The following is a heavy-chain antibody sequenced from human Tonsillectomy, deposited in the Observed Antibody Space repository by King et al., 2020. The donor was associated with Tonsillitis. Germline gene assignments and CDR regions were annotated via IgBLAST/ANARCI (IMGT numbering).Heavy chain of an antibody. D-gene: IGHD3-10*01. CDR2: INHSGST. Sequence: VQLQQWGAGLLKPSETLSLTCAVYGGSFSGYYWSWIRQPPGKGLEWIGEINHSGSTNYNPSLKSRVTVSVDTSKNQFSLKLSSVTAADTAVYYCATGSLGILWFGELSQYYFDYWGQGTLVTVSS. V-gene: IGHV4-34*01. CDR3: ATGSLGILWFGELSQYYFDY. CDR1: GGSFSGYY. J-gene: IGHJ4*02.